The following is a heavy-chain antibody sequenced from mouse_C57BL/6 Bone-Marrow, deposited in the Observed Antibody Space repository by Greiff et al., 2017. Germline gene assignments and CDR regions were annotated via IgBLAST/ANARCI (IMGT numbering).Heavy chain of an antibody. D-gene: IGHD2-5*01. CDR3: ARYRTAHYSNWIFFDY. V-gene: IGHV5-4*03. CDR2: ISDGGSYT. Sequence: EVKLMESGGGLVKPGGSLKLSCAASGFTFSSYAMSWVRQTPEKRLEWVATISDGGSYTYYPDNVKGRVTISRDNAKNNLYLQMSHLKSEDTAMYYCARYRTAHYSNWIFFDYWGQGTTLTVSS. J-gene: IGHJ2*01. CDR1: GFTFSSYA.